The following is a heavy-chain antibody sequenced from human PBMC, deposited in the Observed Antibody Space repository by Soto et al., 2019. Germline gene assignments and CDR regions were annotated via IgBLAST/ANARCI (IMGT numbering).Heavy chain of an antibody. CDR1: GFTFSSYS. V-gene: IGHV3-48*02. CDR3: ASLSPLDYYDSSGYRPDY. D-gene: IGHD3-22*01. J-gene: IGHJ4*02. CDR2: ISSSSSTI. Sequence: LRLSCAASGFTFSSYSMNWVRQAPGKGLEWVSYISSSSSTIYYADSVKGRFTISRDNAKNSLYLQMNSLRDEDTAVYYCASLSPLDYYDSSGYRPDYWGQGTLVTVSS.